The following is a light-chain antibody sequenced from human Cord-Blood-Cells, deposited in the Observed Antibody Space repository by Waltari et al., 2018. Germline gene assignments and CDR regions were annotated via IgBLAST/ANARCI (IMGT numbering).Light chain of an antibody. CDR3: QQRSNWTPYS. J-gene: IGKJ2*03. V-gene: IGKV3-11*01. CDR1: HSVSSY. CDR2: DAS. Sequence: EIVLTQSPATLSLSPGERATLSCRASHSVSSYLAWYQQKPGQAPRLLLYDASTRVNGIPPRFSGSGSGTEFTLTISSLEPEDYAVYYCQQRSNWTPYSFGQGTKLEIK.